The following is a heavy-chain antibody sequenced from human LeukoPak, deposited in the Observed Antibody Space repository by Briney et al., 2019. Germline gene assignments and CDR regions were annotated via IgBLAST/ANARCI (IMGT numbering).Heavy chain of an antibody. CDR3: AKAARDAADAFDI. J-gene: IGHJ3*02. CDR1: GFTFDDYA. D-gene: IGHD5-24*01. V-gene: IGHV3-9*01. Sequence: GRSLRLSCAASGFTFDDYAMHWVRQDPGKGLEWVSGISWNSGSIGYADSVKGRFTISRDNAKNSLYLQMNSLRAEDTALYYCAKAARDAADAFDIWGQGTMVTVSS. CDR2: ISWNSGSI.